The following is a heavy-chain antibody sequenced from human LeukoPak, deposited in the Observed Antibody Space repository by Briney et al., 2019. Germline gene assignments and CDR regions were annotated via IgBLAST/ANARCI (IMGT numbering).Heavy chain of an antibody. CDR3: ASTEMAAFDP. D-gene: IGHD5-24*01. Sequence: PSETLSLTCTVSGGSISSHYWSWIRQPPGKGLEWIGYIYYSGSTNYNPSLKSRVTISVDTSKNQFSLKLSSVTAADTAVYYCASTEMAAFDPWGQGTLVTVFS. J-gene: IGHJ5*02. CDR1: GGSISSHY. V-gene: IGHV4-59*11. CDR2: IYYSGST.